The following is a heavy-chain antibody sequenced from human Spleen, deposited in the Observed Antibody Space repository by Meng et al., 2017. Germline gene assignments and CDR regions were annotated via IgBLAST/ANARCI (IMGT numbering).Heavy chain of an antibody. CDR2: IYTSGST. CDR3: AREYYSFWFDP. V-gene: IGHV4-61*02. Sequence: LRLSCTVSGGSISSGSYYWSWIRQPAGKGLEWIGRIYTSGSTNYNPSLKSRVTISVDTSKNQFSLKLSSVTAADTAVYYCAREYYSFWFDPWGQGTLVTVSS. D-gene: IGHD2/OR15-2a*01. J-gene: IGHJ5*02. CDR1: GGSISSGSYY.